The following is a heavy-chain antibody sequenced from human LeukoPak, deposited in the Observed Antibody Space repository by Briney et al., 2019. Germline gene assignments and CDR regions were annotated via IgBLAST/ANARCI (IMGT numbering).Heavy chain of an antibody. D-gene: IGHD3-9*01. CDR1: GGFISSYY. V-gene: IGHV4-59*01. J-gene: IGHJ5*02. Sequence: SEALSVTCTVSGGFISSYYWSWILQPPGQGLEWIGYIYYSGCTNYNPSLKSRVTISVDTSKNQFSRKLSSVTAADTAVYYCARDLTYYDILTGYSRWFDPWGQGTLVTVSS. CDR3: ARDLTYYDILTGYSRWFDP. CDR2: IYYSGCT.